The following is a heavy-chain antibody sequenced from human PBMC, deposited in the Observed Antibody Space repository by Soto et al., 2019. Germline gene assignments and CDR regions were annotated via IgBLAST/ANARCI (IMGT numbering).Heavy chain of an antibody. CDR2: IYYSGST. V-gene: IGHV4-31*03. Sequence: QVQLQESGPGLVKPSQTLSLTCTVSGGSISSGGYYWSWFRQHPGKGLEWIGYIYYSGSTYYNPSLKSRVTISVDTSKNQFSLKLSSVTAADTAVYYCARVVSGYDPGRMGAFDIWGQGTMVTVSS. CDR3: ARVVSGYDPGRMGAFDI. J-gene: IGHJ3*02. D-gene: IGHD5-12*01. CDR1: GGSISSGGYY.